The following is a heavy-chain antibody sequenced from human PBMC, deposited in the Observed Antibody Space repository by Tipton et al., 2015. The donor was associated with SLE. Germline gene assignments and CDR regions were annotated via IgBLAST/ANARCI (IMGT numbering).Heavy chain of an antibody. CDR3: AKDSPPACLTILPCDAFHL. CDR2: IKQDGSEK. J-gene: IGHJ3*01. V-gene: IGHV3-7*03. D-gene: IGHD3-3*01. Sequence: GSLRLSCAASGITFSRYWMSWVRQAPGKGLEWVANIKQDGSEKYYVDSVKGRFTISRDNAKNSLYLQMNSLSADDTAVYYCAKDSPPACLTILPCDAFHLWGQGTIITVSS. CDR1: GITFSRYW.